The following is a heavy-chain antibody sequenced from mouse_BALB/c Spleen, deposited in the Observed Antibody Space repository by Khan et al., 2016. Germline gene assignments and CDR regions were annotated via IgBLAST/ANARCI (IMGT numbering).Heavy chain of an antibody. CDR1: GYTFTDYS. V-gene: IGHV9-2-1*01. D-gene: IGHD2-3*01. CDR3: AIWLLRAYAMDY. J-gene: IGHJ4*01. Sequence: QIQLVQSGPELKKPGETVKISCKASGYTFTDYSMHWVKQAPGKGLKWMGWINTETGEPTYADDFKGRFAFSLETSASTAYLQINNLKNEDTAIYFCAIWLLRAYAMDYCGQGTSVTVSS. CDR2: INTETGEP.